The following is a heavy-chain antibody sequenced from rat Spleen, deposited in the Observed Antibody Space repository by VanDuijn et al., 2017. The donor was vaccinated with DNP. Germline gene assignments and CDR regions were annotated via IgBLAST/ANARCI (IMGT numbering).Heavy chain of an antibody. CDR3: ARSGEGYDYFDY. Sequence: QVQLKESGPGLVQPSQTLSLTCTVSGFSLTNYHVDWVRQPTGKGLAWMGRIATGGTTEYNPILNSRLSISRDTSKSQVHLKMNSLQTEDTAMYFCARSGEGYDYFDYWGQGVMVTVSS. CDR2: IATGGTT. CDR1: GFSLTNYH. D-gene: IGHD4-3*01. J-gene: IGHJ2*01. V-gene: IGHV2-27*01.